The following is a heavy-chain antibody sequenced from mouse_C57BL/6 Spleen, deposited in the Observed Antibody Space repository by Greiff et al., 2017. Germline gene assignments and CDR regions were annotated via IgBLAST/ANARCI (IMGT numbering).Heavy chain of an antibody. J-gene: IGHJ3*01. V-gene: IGHV1-66*01. CDR2: IYPGSGNT. CDR3: ARSDYGSSYPFAD. D-gene: IGHD1-1*01. Sequence: QVQLQQSGPELVKPGASVKISCKASGYSFTSYYIHWVKQRPGQGLEWIGWIYPGSGNTKYNEKFKGKATLTADTSSSTAYMQLSSLTSEDSAVYYCARSDYGSSYPFADWGQGTLVTVSA. CDR1: GYSFTSYY.